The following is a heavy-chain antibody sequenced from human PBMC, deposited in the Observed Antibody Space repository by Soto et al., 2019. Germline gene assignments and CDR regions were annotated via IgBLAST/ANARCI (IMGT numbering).Heavy chain of an antibody. CDR1: GFTVSSNY. Sequence: EVQLVESGGGLVQPGGSLRLSCAASGFTVSSNYMSWVRQAPGKGLEWVSVIYSGGSTYYADSVKGRFTISRDNSKNTLYLQMNSLRAEDTAVYYCAREELGSRSWGSYRSGAFDIWGQGTMVTVSS. D-gene: IGHD3-16*02. J-gene: IGHJ3*02. V-gene: IGHV3-66*01. CDR3: AREELGSRSWGSYRSGAFDI. CDR2: IYSGGST.